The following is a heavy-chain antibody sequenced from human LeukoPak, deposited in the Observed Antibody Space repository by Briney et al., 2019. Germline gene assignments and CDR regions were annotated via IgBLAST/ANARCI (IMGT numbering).Heavy chain of an antibody. CDR2: MNPNSGNT. Sequence: AASVKVSCKASGYTFTSYDINWVRQATGQGLEWMGWMNPNSGNTGYAQKFQGRVTMTRNTSISTAYMELSSLRSEDTAVYYCARGRIAVAGIWGSTGDYWGQGTLVTVSS. CDR1: GYTFTSYD. J-gene: IGHJ4*02. CDR3: ARGRIAVAGIWGSTGDY. D-gene: IGHD6-19*01. V-gene: IGHV1-8*01.